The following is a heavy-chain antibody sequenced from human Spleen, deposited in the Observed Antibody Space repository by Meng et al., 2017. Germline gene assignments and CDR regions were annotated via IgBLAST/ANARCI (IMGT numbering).Heavy chain of an antibody. CDR2: IYYRGNT. CDR1: GGSISSSNYC. CDR3: ARGPKNIHYGMDV. Sequence: SETLSLTCTVSGGSISSSNYCWAWIRQPPGKGLEWIANIYYRGNTYYNPSLKSRVTISVDTSRNHFSLKLSSVTAADTAVYYCARGPKNIHYGMDVWGQGTTVTVSS. J-gene: IGHJ6*02. D-gene: IGHD2/OR15-2a*01. V-gene: IGHV4-39*07.